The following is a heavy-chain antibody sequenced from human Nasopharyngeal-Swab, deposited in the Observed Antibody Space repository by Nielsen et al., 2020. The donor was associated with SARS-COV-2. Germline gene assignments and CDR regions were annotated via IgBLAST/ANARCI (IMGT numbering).Heavy chain of an antibody. Sequence: VRQAPGKGLEWVAVIWYDGSNKYYADSMKGRFTISRDNSKNTLYLQMNSLRAEDTAVYYCARGPWFTEGEYWFDPWGQGTLVTVSS. J-gene: IGHJ5*02. D-gene: IGHD3-10*01. CDR2: IWYDGSNK. V-gene: IGHV3-33*01. CDR3: ARGPWFTEGEYWFDP.